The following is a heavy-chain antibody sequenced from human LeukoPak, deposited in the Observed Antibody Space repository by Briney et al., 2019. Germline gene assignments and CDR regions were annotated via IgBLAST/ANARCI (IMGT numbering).Heavy chain of an antibody. CDR2: ISWNSGSI. CDR3: AKDNKFSNQLPRFDY. J-gene: IGHJ4*02. V-gene: IGHV3-9*01. D-gene: IGHD2-2*01. Sequence: GGSLRLSCAASGFTFDDYAMHWVRQAPGKGLEWVSGISWNSGSIGYADSVKGRFTISRDNAKNSLYLQMNSLRAEDTALYYCAKDNKFSNQLPRFDYWGQGTLVTVSS. CDR1: GFTFDDYA.